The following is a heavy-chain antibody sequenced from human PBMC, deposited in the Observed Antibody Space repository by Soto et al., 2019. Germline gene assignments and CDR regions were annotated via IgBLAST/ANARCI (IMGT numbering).Heavy chain of an antibody. CDR3: GRGRDSSGYHGMDV. Sequence: QVQLVQSGAEVKKPGSSVTVSCKASGGTFSSYAISWVRQAPGQGLEWMGGIIPLFGAADYAQKFQGRVTISADESTSTVYLELSSLTSEDTAAYYCGRGRDSSGYHGMDVWGQGTTVSVSS. D-gene: IGHD3-22*01. CDR2: IIPLFGAA. J-gene: IGHJ6*02. V-gene: IGHV1-69*01. CDR1: GGTFSSYA.